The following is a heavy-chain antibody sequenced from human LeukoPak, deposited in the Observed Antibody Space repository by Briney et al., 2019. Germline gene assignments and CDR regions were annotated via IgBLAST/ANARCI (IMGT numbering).Heavy chain of an antibody. V-gene: IGHV4-39*01. D-gene: IGHD2-2*01. Sequence: PSETLSLTWTVSGGSISSSSYFWGWIRQPPGKGPEWLGIIYYSGTTYYNPSLKSRVTISVDTSKNQFSLKLSSVTAADTAVYYCARRGLYGSSPFDPWGQGTLVTVSS. CDR2: IYYSGTT. CDR3: ARRGLYGSSPFDP. CDR1: GGSISSSSYF. J-gene: IGHJ5*02.